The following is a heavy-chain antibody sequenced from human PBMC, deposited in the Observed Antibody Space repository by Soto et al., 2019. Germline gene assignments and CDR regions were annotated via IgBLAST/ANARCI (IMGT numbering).Heavy chain of an antibody. CDR1: GFTFSDSY. CDR2: ISVSTTTI. Sequence: PGGSLRLSCAASGFTFSDSYMSWFRQAPGKGLEWVSYISVSTTTIYYADSVKGRFTISRDNAKKSLYLQMNSLRDEDTAVYYCAILSSMDVWGQGTTVTVSS. D-gene: IGHD6-6*01. V-gene: IGHV3-11*04. CDR3: AILSSMDV. J-gene: IGHJ6*02.